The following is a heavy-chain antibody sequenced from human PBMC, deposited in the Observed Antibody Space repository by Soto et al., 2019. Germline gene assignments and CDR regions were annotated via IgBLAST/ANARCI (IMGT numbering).Heavy chain of an antibody. D-gene: IGHD2-15*01. J-gene: IGHJ4*02. CDR2: ISSSKSYI. CDR1: GFSFSSYS. CDR3: AKDCNRYSSSLRGHYFDV. V-gene: IGHV3-21*04. Sequence: GGSLRLSCAPSGFSFSSYSTNWVRDAPGRGVEWMASISSSKSYIYYADSVNGRFTISRNNAKNTVVLQMASLRTEDTAIYYCAKDCNRYSSSLRGHYFDVWGQGTPVTVSS.